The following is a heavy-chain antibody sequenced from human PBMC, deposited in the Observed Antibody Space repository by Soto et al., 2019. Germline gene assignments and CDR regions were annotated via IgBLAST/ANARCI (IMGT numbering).Heavy chain of an antibody. V-gene: IGHV1-3*01. CDR3: ARGLYGGV. D-gene: IGHD4-17*01. J-gene: IGHJ4*02. CDR1: GYTFTSYA. Sequence: QVQLVQSGAEVKKPGASVKVSCKASGYTFTSYAMHWVRQAPGQRLEWMGWINAGNGNTNYSQKFQGRVTITRDPSASTAYMALSSLRSEDTAVYYCARGLYGGVWGQGTLVTVSS. CDR2: INAGNGNT.